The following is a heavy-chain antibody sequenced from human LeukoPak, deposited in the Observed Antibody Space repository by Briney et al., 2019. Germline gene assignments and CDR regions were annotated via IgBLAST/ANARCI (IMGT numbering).Heavy chain of an antibody. CDR3: ARGRARYYGSGSYFNDY. V-gene: IGHV4-61*02. D-gene: IGHD3-10*01. CDR2: IYTSGSGST. CDR1: SGSISSGSYY. J-gene: IGHJ4*02. Sequence: MTSQTLSLTCTVSSGSISSGSYYWSWIRQPAGKGLEWIGRIYTSGSGSTNYNPSLKSRVTISVDTSKNQFSLKLSSVTAAGTAVYYCARGRARYYGSGSYFNDYWGQGTLVTVSS.